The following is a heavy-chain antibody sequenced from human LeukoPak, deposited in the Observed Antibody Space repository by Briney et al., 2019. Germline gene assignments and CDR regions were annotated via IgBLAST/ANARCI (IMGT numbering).Heavy chain of an antibody. V-gene: IGHV3-23*01. CDR3: AKKQVRGVIITYFDY. J-gene: IGHJ4*02. CDR2: TSGSGDST. Sequence: GGSLRLSCAASGFIFSSYAVSWVRQAPGKGLEWVSTTSGSGDSTYYADSVKGRFTISRDNSKSTLYLQMNSLRAEDTAVYYCAKKQVRGVIITYFDYWGQGTLVTVSS. CDR1: GFIFSSYA. D-gene: IGHD3-10*01.